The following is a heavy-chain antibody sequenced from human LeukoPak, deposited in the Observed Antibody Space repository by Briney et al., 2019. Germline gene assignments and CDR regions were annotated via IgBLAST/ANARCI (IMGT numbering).Heavy chain of an antibody. CDR1: GYTFTSYY. Sequence: ASVKVSCKASGYTFTSYYMHWVRQAPGQGLEWMGIINPSAGSTSYAQKYQGSVTMTRDTSTSTVYMELSSLRSEDTAVYYCARDTGRGDRVRGYNWFDPWGQGTLVTVSS. D-gene: IGHD2-21*02. V-gene: IGHV1-46*01. CDR2: INPSAGST. J-gene: IGHJ5*02. CDR3: ARDTGRGDRVRGYNWFDP.